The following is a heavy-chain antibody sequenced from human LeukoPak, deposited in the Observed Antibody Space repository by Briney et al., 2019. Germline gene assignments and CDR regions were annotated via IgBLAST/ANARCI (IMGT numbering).Heavy chain of an antibody. V-gene: IGHV4-39*01. CDR1: GGSISSSSYY. Sequence: SETLSLTCTVSGGSISSSSYYWGWIRQPPGKGLEWIGSIYYSGTTYYNPSLKSRVAISVDTSKNQFSLKLSSVTAADTAVYYCARLGNYYGSGTYWNYWGQGTLVTVSS. D-gene: IGHD3-10*01. J-gene: IGHJ4*02. CDR3: ARLGNYYGSGTYWNY. CDR2: IYYSGTT.